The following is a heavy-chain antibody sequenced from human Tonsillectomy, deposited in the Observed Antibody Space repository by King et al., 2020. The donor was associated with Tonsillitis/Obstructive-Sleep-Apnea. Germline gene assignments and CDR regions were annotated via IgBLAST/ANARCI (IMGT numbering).Heavy chain of an antibody. D-gene: IGHD5-18*01. CDR2: INHSGNT. J-gene: IGHJ4*02. Sequence: VQLPQWGAGLLKPSETLSLTCAVYGGSFNDYYWSWIRQPPGKGLEWIGEINHSGNTNYNPSLKSRVTISVDTSKNQFSLKLSSVTAADTAVYYCARGGYSYGYGYWGQGTLVTVSS. CDR3: ARGGYSYGYGY. V-gene: IGHV4-34*01. CDR1: GGSFNDYY.